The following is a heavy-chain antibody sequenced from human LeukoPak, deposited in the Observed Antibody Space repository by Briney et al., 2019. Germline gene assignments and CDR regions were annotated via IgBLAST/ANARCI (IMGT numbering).Heavy chain of an antibody. V-gene: IGHV3-23*01. J-gene: IGHJ4*02. D-gene: IGHD6-19*01. CDR3: AKDQGQWLGHAFDY. CDR2: ISGSGGST. Sequence: SGGSLRLSCAASGFTFSSYAMSWVRQAPGKGLEWVSGISGSGGSTYSADSVKGRFTISRDNSKNTLYLQMNSLRAEDTALYYCAKDQGQWLGHAFDYWGQGTLVTVSS. CDR1: GFTFSSYA.